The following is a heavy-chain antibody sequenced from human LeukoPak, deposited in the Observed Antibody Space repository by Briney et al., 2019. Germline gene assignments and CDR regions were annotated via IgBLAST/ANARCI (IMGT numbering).Heavy chain of an antibody. CDR1: GFTFSGSG. CDR3: AREKGDEGYFDY. J-gene: IGHJ4*02. V-gene: IGHV3-30*02. Sequence: PGGSLRLSCAASGFTFSGSGMHWVRQAPGKGLEWVAFIRSDGSNKYYADSVKGRFTISRDNSKNTLCLQMNSLRAEDTAVYYCAREKGDEGYFDYWGQGTLVTVSS. CDR2: IRSDGSNK.